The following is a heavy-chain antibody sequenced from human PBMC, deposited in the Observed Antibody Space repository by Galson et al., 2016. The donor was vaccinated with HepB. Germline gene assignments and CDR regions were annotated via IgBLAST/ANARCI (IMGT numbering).Heavy chain of an antibody. V-gene: IGHV3-11*01. CDR2: ISDTGSSR. Sequence: SLRLSCAASGFGFSDYFMSWIRQVPGKGLEWVSFISDTGSSRLYADSVKGRFTISRDTAKNSVYLQMNSLRAADTAVYYCARDPGRIAAAGHLDSWGQGTLVTVSS. J-gene: IGHJ5*01. D-gene: IGHD6-13*01. CDR3: ARDPGRIAAAGHLDS. CDR1: GFGFSDYF.